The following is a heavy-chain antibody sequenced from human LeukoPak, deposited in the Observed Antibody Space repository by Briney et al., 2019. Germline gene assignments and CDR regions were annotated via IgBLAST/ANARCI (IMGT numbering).Heavy chain of an antibody. CDR3: ARLGGNSGPLDY. CDR1: GGSISSGGYY. V-gene: IGHV4-31*03. Sequence: SETLSLTCTVSGGSISSGGYYWSWIRQYPGKGLEWIGYIYYSGSTYYNPSLKSRVTISVDTSKNQFSLKLSSVTAADTAVYYCARLGGNSGPLDYWGQGTLVTVSS. J-gene: IGHJ4*02. D-gene: IGHD4-23*01. CDR2: IYYSGST.